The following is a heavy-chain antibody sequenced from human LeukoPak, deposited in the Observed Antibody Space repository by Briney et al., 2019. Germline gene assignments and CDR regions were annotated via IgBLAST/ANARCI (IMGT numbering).Heavy chain of an antibody. Sequence: SETLSLTCTVSGGSVSSDSYSWSWIRQPPGKGLEYIGHIYYTGSTNYNPSLKSRVTISVDTSRNQFSLKLSSVTAADTAVYYCARGKYCSGGSCYRNIDLDYWGQGTLVTVSS. D-gene: IGHD2-15*01. CDR2: IYYTGST. V-gene: IGHV4-61*01. CDR3: ARGKYCSGGSCYRNIDLDY. J-gene: IGHJ4*02. CDR1: GGSVSSDSYS.